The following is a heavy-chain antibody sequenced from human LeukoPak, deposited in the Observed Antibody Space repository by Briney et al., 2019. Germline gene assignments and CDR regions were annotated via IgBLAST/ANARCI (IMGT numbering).Heavy chain of an antibody. CDR1: GFTFGDYA. J-gene: IGHJ4*02. CDR2: IRSKAYGETT. CDR3: TRDQTYYYGSGSYRY. D-gene: IGHD3-10*01. Sequence: GGSLRLSCTASGFTFGDYALSWVRQAPGKGLEWVSFIRSKAYGETTEYAASVKGRFTISRDDSNSIAYLQMNSLKIEDTAVYYCTRDQTYYYGSGSYRYWGQGTLVTVSS. V-gene: IGHV3-49*04.